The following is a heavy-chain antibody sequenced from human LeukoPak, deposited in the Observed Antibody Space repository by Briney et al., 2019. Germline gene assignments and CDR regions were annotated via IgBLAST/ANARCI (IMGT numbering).Heavy chain of an antibody. D-gene: IGHD3-16*01. CDR3: ARGLGTYCFDY. Sequence: ASVKVSCMASGYTFIGYYMHWVRQAPGQGLDWMGWINPNSGGTNYAQKFQRRVTMTRDTSISAAYMELSRMRSDDTAVYFCARGLGTYCFDYWGQGTLVTVSS. CDR2: INPNSGGT. CDR1: GYTFIGYY. J-gene: IGHJ4*02. V-gene: IGHV1-2*02.